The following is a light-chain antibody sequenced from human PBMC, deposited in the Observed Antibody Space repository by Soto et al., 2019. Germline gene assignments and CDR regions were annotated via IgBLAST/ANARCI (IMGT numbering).Light chain of an antibody. Sequence: QTVGAQPAALSVSPGRSITISYTGTSSDVGSYNYVSWYQQHPGKAPKLMIYEVSDRPSGISSRFSGYKSGNTASLTISGLQTADEADYYCSSYTTSSTLFGTGPKVPVL. J-gene: IGLJ1*01. V-gene: IGLV2-14*01. CDR3: SSYTTSSTL. CDR1: SSDVGSYNY. CDR2: EVS.